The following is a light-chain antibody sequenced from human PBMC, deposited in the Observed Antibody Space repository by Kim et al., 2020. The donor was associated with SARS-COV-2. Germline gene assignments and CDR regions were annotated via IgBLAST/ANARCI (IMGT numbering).Light chain of an antibody. CDR1: SSDVGGYNS. CDR3: SSYAGSSWV. V-gene: IGLV2-8*01. CDR2: EVS. J-gene: IGLJ3*02. Sequence: PGQSVTISCPGTSSDVGGYNSVSWYQQHPGKAPKLMIYEVSKRPSGVPDRFSGSKSGNTASLTVSGLQAEDEADYYCSSYAGSSWVFGGGTQLTVL.